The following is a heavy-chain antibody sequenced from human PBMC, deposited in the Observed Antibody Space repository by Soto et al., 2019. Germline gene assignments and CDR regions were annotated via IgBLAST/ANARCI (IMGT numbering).Heavy chain of an antibody. V-gene: IGHV3-30*18. D-gene: IGHD2-21*01. Sequence: GGSLRLSCAASGFTFSNYGIHWVRQAPGNGLEWVAVISRDGSVRYYADSVKGRFTISRDNSKNTLYLQVNNLRPEDTAVYYCAKEYCGGHCSSDYFDYWGQRTLVTVSS. J-gene: IGHJ4*02. CDR3: AKEYCGGHCSSDYFDY. CDR1: GFTFSNYG. CDR2: ISRDGSVR.